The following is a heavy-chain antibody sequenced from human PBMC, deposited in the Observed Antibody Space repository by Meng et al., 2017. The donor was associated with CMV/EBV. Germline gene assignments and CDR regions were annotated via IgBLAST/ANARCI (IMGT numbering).Heavy chain of an antibody. CDR3: ARHSSMRLSCWFDP. V-gene: IGHV4-39*01. CDR2: IYYSGST. D-gene: IGHD3-16*02. J-gene: IGHJ5*02. Sequence: WVRQAPGKGLEWIGSIYYSGSTYYNPSLKSRVTISVDTSKNQFSLKLSSVTAADTAVYYCARHSSMRLSCWFDPWGQGTLVTVSS.